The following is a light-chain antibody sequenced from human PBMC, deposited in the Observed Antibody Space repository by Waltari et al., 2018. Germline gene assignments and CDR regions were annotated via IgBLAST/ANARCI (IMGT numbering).Light chain of an antibody. CDR2: GAS. CDR3: QQYNNWPPFVYT. Sequence: EIVMTQSPATLSVSPGERATLSCRASQSVSSNLAWYQQKPGQAPRRLIYGASTRATGIPARVSGIGSGTEFTLTISSLQSEDFAVYYCQQYNNWPPFVYTFGQGTKLEIK. J-gene: IGKJ2*01. CDR1: QSVSSN. V-gene: IGKV3-15*01.